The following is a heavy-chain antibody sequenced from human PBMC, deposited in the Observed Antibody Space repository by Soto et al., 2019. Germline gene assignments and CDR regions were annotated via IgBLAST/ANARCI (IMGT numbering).Heavy chain of an antibody. V-gene: IGHV1-18*01. CDR2: INTYSGKT. CDR3: ARRYGDPSSSTGFDY. D-gene: IGHD2-21*02. CDR1: GYTFSIYS. J-gene: IGHJ4*02. Sequence: QVQLVQSGAEVKKPGASVKVSCKASGYTFSIYSITWVRQAPGQGLEWMGGINTYSGKTYYAQKFQGRVTMTTDTSKSTAYMDMRSLRSDDTAVYYCARRYGDPSSSTGFDYWGQGTLVSVSS.